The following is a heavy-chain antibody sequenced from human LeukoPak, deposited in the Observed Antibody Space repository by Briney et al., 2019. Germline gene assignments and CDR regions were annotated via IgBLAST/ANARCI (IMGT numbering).Heavy chain of an antibody. D-gene: IGHD3-16*01. CDR3: ARDGERISTIGGVYWLDY. Sequence: PGGSLRLSCAASGFTFSTYWMHWVRQVPGKGLVKVAHINTDGTNTAYADSVKGRFTISRDNARSTLYLQMNSLRADDTAVYFCARDGERISTIGGVYWLDYWGQGILVTVSS. CDR1: GFTFSTYW. V-gene: IGHV3-74*01. J-gene: IGHJ4*02. CDR2: INTDGTNT.